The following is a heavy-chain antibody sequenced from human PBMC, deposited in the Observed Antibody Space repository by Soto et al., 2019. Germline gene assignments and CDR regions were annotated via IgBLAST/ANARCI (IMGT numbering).Heavy chain of an antibody. Sequence: ASVKVSCKASGGTSSSNAISWVRQAPGQGLEWMGGITLIFGTANYAQKFQGRVTITADESTTTAYMELSSLRSEDTAVYYCASSLVPDPIGLGYYYYGMDVWGQGTTVTVSS. CDR1: GGTSSSNA. V-gene: IGHV1-69*13. CDR3: ASSLVPDPIGLGYYYYGMDV. J-gene: IGHJ6*02. CDR2: ITLIFGTA. D-gene: IGHD2-2*02.